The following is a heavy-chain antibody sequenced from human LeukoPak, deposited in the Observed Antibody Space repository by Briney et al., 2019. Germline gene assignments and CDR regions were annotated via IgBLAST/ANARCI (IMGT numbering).Heavy chain of an antibody. Sequence: SETLSLTCTVSGGSISSYYWSWIRQPPGKGLEWIGYIYYSGSTNYNPSLKSRVTISVDTSKNQFSLKLSSVTAADTAVYYCARGLRGLDIVATYYFDYWGQGTLVTVSS. CDR1: GGSISSYY. CDR2: IYYSGST. J-gene: IGHJ4*02. CDR3: ARGLRGLDIVATYYFDY. V-gene: IGHV4-59*08. D-gene: IGHD5-12*01.